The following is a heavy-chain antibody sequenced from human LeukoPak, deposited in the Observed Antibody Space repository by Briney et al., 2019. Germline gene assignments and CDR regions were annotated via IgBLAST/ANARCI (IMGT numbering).Heavy chain of an antibody. CDR3: ARDLVRIVARTYYYYGMDV. CDR1: GFTFSSYW. J-gene: IGHJ6*02. CDR2: IKQDGSEK. Sequence: GGSLRLSCAASGFTFSSYWMSWVRQAPGKGLEWVANIKQDGSEKYYVDSVKGRFTISRDNAKNSLYLQMNSLRAEDTAVYYCARDLVRIVARTYYYYGMDVWGQGTTVTVSS. D-gene: IGHD5-12*01. V-gene: IGHV3-7*01.